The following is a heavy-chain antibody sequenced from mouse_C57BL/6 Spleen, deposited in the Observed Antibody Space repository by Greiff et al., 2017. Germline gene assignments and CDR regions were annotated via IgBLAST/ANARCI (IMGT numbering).Heavy chain of an antibody. Sequence: QVQLKQPGAELVKPGASVKMSCKASGYTFTSYWITWVKQRPGQGLEWIGDIYPGSGSTNYNEKFKSKATLTVDTSSSTAYMQLSSLTSEDSAVYYCARLPYYYGSSYAAMDYWGRGTSVTVSS. V-gene: IGHV1-55*01. CDR3: ARLPYYYGSSYAAMDY. J-gene: IGHJ4*01. CDR2: IYPGSGST. D-gene: IGHD1-1*01. CDR1: GYTFTSYW.